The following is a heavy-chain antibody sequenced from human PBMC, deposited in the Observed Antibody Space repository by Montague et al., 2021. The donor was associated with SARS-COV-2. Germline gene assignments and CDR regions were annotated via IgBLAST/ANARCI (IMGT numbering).Heavy chain of an antibody. CDR1: GGSISSYY. Sequence: SETLSLTCTVSGGSISSYYWSWIRQPAGKGLEWIGRIYPSGSTKXNPSLKSRVTMSVDTSKNQFSLKLSSVTAADTAVYYCARDRMTILSMVYYYGMDVWGQGTTVTVSS. CDR2: IYPSGST. D-gene: IGHD4/OR15-4a*01. J-gene: IGHJ6*02. V-gene: IGHV4-4*07. CDR3: ARDRMTILSMVYYYGMDV.